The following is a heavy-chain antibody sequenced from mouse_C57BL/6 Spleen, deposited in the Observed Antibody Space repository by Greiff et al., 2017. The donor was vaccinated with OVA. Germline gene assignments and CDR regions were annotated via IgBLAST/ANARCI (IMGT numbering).Heavy chain of an antibody. V-gene: IGHV1-80*01. D-gene: IGHD2-4*01. CDR1: GYAFSSYW. CDR2: IYPGDGDT. CDR3: ARRGGCDYDGGFAD. Sequence: QVQLQQSGAELVKPGASVKISCKASGYAFSSYWMNWVKQRPGKGLEWIGQIYPGDGDTNYNGKFKGKATLTADKSSSTAYMPLSSVTSEDSAVYFGARRGGCDYDGGFADWGQGTLVTVSA. J-gene: IGHJ3*01.